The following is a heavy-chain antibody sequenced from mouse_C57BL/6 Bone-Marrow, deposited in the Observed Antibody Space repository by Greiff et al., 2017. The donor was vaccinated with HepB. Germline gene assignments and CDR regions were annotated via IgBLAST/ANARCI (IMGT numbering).Heavy chain of an antibody. V-gene: IGHV1-63*01. D-gene: IGHD1-1*01. CDR2: IYPGGGYT. J-gene: IGHJ4*01. CDR1: GYTFTNYW. Sequence: QVQLQQSGAELVRPGTSVKMSCKASGYTFTNYWIGWAKQRPGHGLEWIGDIYPGGGYTNYNEKFKGKATLTADKSSSTAYMQFSSLTSEDSAIYYCARHYGSISGNYYAMDYWGQGTSVTVSS. CDR3: ARHYGSISGNYYAMDY.